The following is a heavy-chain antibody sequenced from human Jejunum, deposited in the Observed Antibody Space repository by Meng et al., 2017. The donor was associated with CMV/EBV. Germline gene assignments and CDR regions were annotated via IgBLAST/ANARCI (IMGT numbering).Heavy chain of an antibody. D-gene: IGHD2-15*01. CDR1: GYSFATYW. J-gene: IGHJ4*02. V-gene: IGHV5-51*01. Sequence: SGYSFATYWIGWVRLMPGKGLEWMGIIYPDDSDTTYSPSFQGQVTISADKSINTAYLQWSSLKASDSAMYYCARRAGSLYYFDNWGQGTLVTVSS. CDR3: ARRAGSLYYFDN. CDR2: IYPDDSDT.